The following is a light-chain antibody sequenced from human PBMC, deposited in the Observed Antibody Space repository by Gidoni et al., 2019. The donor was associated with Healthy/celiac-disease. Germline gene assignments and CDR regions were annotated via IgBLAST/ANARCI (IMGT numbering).Light chain of an antibody. CDR2: GKN. CDR1: RLRSYY. CDR3: NSRDSSGNHVV. V-gene: IGLV3-19*01. J-gene: IGLJ2*01. Sequence: SSELTQDPAVSVALGQTVRITCQGDRLRSYYASWYQQKPGQAPVLVIYGKNNRPSGIPDRFSGSSSGNTASLTITGAQAEDEADEYCNSRDSSGNHVVFGGGTKLTVL.